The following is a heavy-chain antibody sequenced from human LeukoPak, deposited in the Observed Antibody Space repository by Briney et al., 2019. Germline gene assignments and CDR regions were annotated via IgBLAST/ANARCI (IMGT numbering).Heavy chain of an antibody. J-gene: IGHJ4*02. D-gene: IGHD5-24*01. CDR2: MNPNSGNT. CDR3: ARAGIEMATITGYFDY. Sequence: GASVKVSCKASGYTFTSYDINWVRQATGQGLEWMGWMNPNSGNTGYAQKFQGRVTITRNTSISTAYMELSSLRSEDTAVYYCARAGIEMATITGYFDYWGQGTLVTVSS. CDR1: GYTFTSYD. V-gene: IGHV1-8*03.